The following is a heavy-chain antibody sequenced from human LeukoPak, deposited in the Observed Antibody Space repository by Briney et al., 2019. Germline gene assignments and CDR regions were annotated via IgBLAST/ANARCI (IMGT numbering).Heavy chain of an antibody. J-gene: IGHJ4*02. V-gene: IGHV3-48*03. CDR3: PTLTLASDFDY. Sequence: PGGSLRLSCAASRFAFSVYEMYWVRQAPGKGLEWIAYISSSGGTRHYADSVRGRFTISRDNAKNSLYLQMNSLRAEDTAVYYCPTLTLASDFDYWGQGTLVTVSS. CDR1: RFAFSVYE. CDR2: ISSSGGTR. D-gene: IGHD5-12*01.